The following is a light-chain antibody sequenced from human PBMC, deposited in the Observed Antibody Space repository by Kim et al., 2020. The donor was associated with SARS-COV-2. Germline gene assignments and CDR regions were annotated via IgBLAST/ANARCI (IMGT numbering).Light chain of an antibody. V-gene: IGLV3-19*01. Sequence: SSELPQDPAVSVALGQTVRITCQGDSLRSYYATWYQQKPGQAPIIVIYGKSIRPSGIPDRFSGSSSGDTASLTITGTQAGDEADYYCNSRDSNKNVVFGG. CDR3: NSRDSNKNVV. CDR2: GKS. J-gene: IGLJ2*01. CDR1: SLRSYY.